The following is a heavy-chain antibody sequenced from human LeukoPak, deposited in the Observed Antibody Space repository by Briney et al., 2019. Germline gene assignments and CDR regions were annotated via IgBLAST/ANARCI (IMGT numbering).Heavy chain of an antibody. D-gene: IGHD6-13*01. V-gene: IGHV4-31*03. CDR2: IYYSGST. J-gene: IGHJ5*02. Sequence: PSETLSLTCTVSGGSISSGGYYWSWIRQHPGKGLEWIGYIYYSGSTYYNPSLKSRVTISVDTSKNQFSLKLSSVTAADTAVYYCARVSPLTAGPHYWFDPWGQGTLVTVSS. CDR3: ARVSPLTAGPHYWFDP. CDR1: GGSISSGGYY.